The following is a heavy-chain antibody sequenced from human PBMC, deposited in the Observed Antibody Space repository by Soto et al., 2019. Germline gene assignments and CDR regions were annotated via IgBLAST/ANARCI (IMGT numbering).Heavy chain of an antibody. J-gene: IGHJ5*02. CDR3: ARVYYDFWSGYYTDPNWFAP. CDR2: IYPGDSDT. CDR1: GYSFTSYW. Sequence: GESLKISCKGSGYSFTSYWIGWVRQMPEKGLEWMGIIYPGDSDTRYSPSFQGQVTISADKSISTAYLQWSSLKASDTAMYYCARVYYDFWSGYYTDPNWFAPWGQGTLVTVSS. V-gene: IGHV5-51*01. D-gene: IGHD3-3*01.